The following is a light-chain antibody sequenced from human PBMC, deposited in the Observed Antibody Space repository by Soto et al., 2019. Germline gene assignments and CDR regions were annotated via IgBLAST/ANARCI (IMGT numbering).Light chain of an antibody. CDR1: SSNIGAGFD. J-gene: IGLJ2*01. Sequence: QSVLTQPPSVSGAPGQRFTLSCTGSSSNIGAGFDVYWYQHLPGTAPKLLIYDNTNRPSGVPDRFSGSKSGTSASLAITGLQAEDEADYYCQSYDSSLSAVVFGGVTKLTVL. CDR3: QSYDSSLSAVV. V-gene: IGLV1-40*01. CDR2: DNT.